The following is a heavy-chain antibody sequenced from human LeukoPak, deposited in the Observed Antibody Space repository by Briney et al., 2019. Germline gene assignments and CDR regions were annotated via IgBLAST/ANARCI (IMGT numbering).Heavy chain of an antibody. Sequence: GGSLRLSCAASGFTFSSYGTHRVRQAPGKGLEWVAFIRYDGSNKYFADSVKGRFTISRDNSKNTLYLQMNSLRAEDTAVYYCARMTFYDILTGYFDVFDIWGQGTMVTVPS. CDR1: GFTFSSYG. D-gene: IGHD3-9*01. CDR2: IRYDGSNK. CDR3: ARMTFYDILTGYFDVFDI. V-gene: IGHV3-30*02. J-gene: IGHJ3*02.